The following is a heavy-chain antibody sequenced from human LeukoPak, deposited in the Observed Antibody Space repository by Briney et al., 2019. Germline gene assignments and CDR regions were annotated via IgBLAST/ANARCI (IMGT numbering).Heavy chain of an antibody. CDR2: INPNSGGT. CDR3: ASIGSSGRHWFDP. J-gene: IGHJ5*02. Sequence: GASVKVSCKASGYTFTSYGISWVRQAPGQGLEWMGWINPNSGGTNYAQKFQGRVTMTRDTSISTAYMELSRLRSDDTAVYYCASIGSSGRHWFDPWGQGTLVTVSS. V-gene: IGHV1-2*02. D-gene: IGHD6-19*01. CDR1: GYTFTSYG.